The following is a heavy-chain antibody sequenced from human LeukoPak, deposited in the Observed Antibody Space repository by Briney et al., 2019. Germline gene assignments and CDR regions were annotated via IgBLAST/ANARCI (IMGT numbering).Heavy chain of an antibody. V-gene: IGHV3-66*03. D-gene: IGHD2-15*01. CDR1: GFTVSSNS. J-gene: IGHJ4*02. Sequence: PGGSLRLSCTVSGFTVSSNSMSWVRQAPGKGLEWVSFIYSDNTHYSDSVKGRFTISRDNSKNTLYLQMNNLRADDTAVYYCAKARYDGEVMIAATDYWGQGTLVTVSS. CDR2: IYSDNT. CDR3: AKARYDGEVMIAATDY.